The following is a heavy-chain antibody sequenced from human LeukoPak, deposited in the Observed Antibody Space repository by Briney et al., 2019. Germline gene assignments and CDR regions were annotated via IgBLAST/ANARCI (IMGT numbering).Heavy chain of an antibody. V-gene: IGHV3-33*01. J-gene: IGHJ2*01. CDR1: RFTYSNYG. Sequence: GRSLRLSCAASRFTYSNYGMHWVRQAPGKGLEWVALIWYDGNNKYYADSVKGLFTVSRDNSKNTLYLQMNSLRAEDTAVYYCARDLAAGEHFYFDLWGRGALVPVSS. D-gene: IGHD7-27*01. CDR2: IWYDGNNK. CDR3: ARDLAAGEHFYFDL.